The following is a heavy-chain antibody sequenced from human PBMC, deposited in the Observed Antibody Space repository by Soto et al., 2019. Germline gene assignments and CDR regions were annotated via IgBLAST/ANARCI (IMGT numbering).Heavy chain of an antibody. Sequence: PGESLKISCKGSGYSFTSYWIGWVRQMPGKGLEWIGIIYPGDSDTRYSPSFQGQVTISADKSISTAYLQWSSLKASDTAMYYCARLSWRVAGRLEFNFDYWGQGTLVTVSS. CDR2: IYPGDSDT. J-gene: IGHJ4*02. D-gene: IGHD1-1*01. V-gene: IGHV5-51*01. CDR1: GYSFTSYW. CDR3: ARLSWRVAGRLEFNFDY.